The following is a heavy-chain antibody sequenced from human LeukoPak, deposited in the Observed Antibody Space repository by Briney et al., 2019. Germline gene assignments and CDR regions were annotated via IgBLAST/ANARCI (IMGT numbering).Heavy chain of an antibody. CDR1: GGSIRSSYYY. CDR3: ARVMGSGWTGFDY. V-gene: IGHV4-61*01. Sequence: PSETLSLTCTVSGGSIRSSYYYWSWIRQPPGKGLEWIGYIYYSGTTNYSPSLKSRVTISVDTSKNQFSLKLSSVTAADTAVYYCARVMGSGWTGFDYWGQGTLVTVSS. D-gene: IGHD6-19*01. J-gene: IGHJ4*02. CDR2: IYYSGTT.